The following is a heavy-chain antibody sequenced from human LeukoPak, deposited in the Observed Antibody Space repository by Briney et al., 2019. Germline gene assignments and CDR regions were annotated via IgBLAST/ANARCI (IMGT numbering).Heavy chain of an antibody. D-gene: IGHD2-15*01. Sequence: GRSLRLSCAASGFTFSSYAMHWVRQAPGKGLEWVAVISYDGSNKYYADSVKGRFTISRDNSKNTLYLQMNSLRAEDTAVYYCAGDLEDCSGGSCYSWFDPWGQGTLVTVSS. CDR3: AGDLEDCSGGSCYSWFDP. J-gene: IGHJ5*02. CDR2: ISYDGSNK. V-gene: IGHV3-30-3*01. CDR1: GFTFSSYA.